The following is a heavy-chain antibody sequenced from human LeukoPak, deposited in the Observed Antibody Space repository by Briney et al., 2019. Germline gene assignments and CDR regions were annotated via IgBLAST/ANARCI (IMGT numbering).Heavy chain of an antibody. CDR2: IYPGDSDT. CDR1: GYSFTSYW. Sequence: GESLKISCKGSGYSFTSYWIVWVRQMPGKGLEWMGIIYPGDSDTRYSPSFQGQVTISADKSISTAYLQWSSLKASDTAMYYCARHIAVADTPFDYWGQGTLVTVSS. J-gene: IGHJ4*02. CDR3: ARHIAVADTPFDY. D-gene: IGHD6-19*01. V-gene: IGHV5-51*01.